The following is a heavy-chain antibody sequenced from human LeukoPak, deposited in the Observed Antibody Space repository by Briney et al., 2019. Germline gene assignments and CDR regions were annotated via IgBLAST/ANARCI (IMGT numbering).Heavy chain of an antibody. Sequence: ASVKVSCKASGYTFTNYYMHWVRQAPGQGLEWMGVFNPSGGGTSYAQKLQGRVTLTRDTSTSTVYMELSSLRSEDTAVYYCARVRDGYNDAFDIWGQGTMVTVSS. CDR2: FNPSGGGT. V-gene: IGHV1-46*01. J-gene: IGHJ3*02. CDR3: ARVRDGYNDAFDI. D-gene: IGHD5-24*01. CDR1: GYTFTNYY.